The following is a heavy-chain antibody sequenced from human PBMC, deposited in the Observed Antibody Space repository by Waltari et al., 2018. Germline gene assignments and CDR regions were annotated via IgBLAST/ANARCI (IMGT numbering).Heavy chain of an antibody. CDR2: IYYTKYT. V-gene: IGHV4-39*01. J-gene: IGHJ4*02. CDR3: ARLSLAAGHLIDY. Sequence: QLQLQESGPGLVKPSETLSPTCTVPGDSIRNRNYYWGWIRQPPGKGLEWIGSIYYTKYTYYNPSLKSRVTLSLDTSKNQFSLSLNSVAAADTAVYYCARLSLAAGHLIDYWGQGTLVTVSS. D-gene: IGHD6-13*01. CDR1: GDSIRNRNYY.